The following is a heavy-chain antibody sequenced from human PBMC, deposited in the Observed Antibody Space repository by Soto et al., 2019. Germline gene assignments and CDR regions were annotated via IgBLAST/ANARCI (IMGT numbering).Heavy chain of an antibody. Sequence: PAETLSRTGTVSGGSISSSSYYWGWIRQPPGKGLEWIGSIYYSGSTYYNPSLKSRVTISVDTSKNQFSLKLSSVTAADTAVYYCACIFSGGYGYGFYYYGMDVWGQGTTVT. V-gene: IGHV4-39*01. CDR2: IYYSGST. CDR1: GGSISSSSYY. J-gene: IGHJ6*02. CDR3: ACIFSGGYGYGFYYYGMDV. D-gene: IGHD5-18*01.